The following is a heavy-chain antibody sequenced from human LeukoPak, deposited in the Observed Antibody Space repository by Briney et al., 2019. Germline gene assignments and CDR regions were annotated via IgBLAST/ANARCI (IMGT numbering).Heavy chain of an antibody. V-gene: IGHV1-69*05. CDR3: ARGGIATRGCRYYYYMGV. CDR2: IIPIFGTA. J-gene: IGHJ6*03. CDR1: GGTFSSYA. D-gene: IGHD6-6*01. Sequence: SVKVSCKASGGTFSSYAISWLRQAPGQGLEWMGRIIPIFGTANYAQKFQGRVTITTDESTSTAYMELSSLRSEDTAVYYCARGGIATRGCRYYYYMGVWGKGTMVTVSS.